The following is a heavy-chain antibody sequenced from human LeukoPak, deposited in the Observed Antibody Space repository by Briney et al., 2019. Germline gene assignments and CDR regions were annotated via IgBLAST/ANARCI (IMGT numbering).Heavy chain of an antibody. CDR3: ARDRDNYPGNSAFDF. CDR1: GFTFRSYL. CDR2: IKQDGSEK. Sequence: GGSLRLSCATSGFTFRSYLMSWVRQAPGKGLEWVANIKQDGSEKYHVDSVKGRFTISRDNAKNSLYLQMNSLRAEDTAVYYCARDRDNYPGNSAFDFWGQGTMVTVSS. D-gene: IGHD1-1*01. J-gene: IGHJ3*01. V-gene: IGHV3-7*01.